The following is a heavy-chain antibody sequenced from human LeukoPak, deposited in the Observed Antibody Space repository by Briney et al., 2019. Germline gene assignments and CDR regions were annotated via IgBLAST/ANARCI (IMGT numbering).Heavy chain of an antibody. CDR2: IYHSGST. CDR3: AREVAVAGTYYYYYMDV. D-gene: IGHD6-19*01. Sequence: SETLSLTCTVSGYSISSGYYWGWIRQPPGKGLEWIGSIYHSGSTYYNPSLKSRVTISVDTSKNQFSLKLGSVTAADTAVYYCAREVAVAGTYYYYYMDVWGKGTTVTVSS. V-gene: IGHV4-38-2*02. CDR1: GYSISSGYY. J-gene: IGHJ6*03.